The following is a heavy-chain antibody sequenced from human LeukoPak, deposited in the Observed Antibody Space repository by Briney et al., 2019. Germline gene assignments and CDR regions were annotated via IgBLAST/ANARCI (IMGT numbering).Heavy chain of an antibody. CDR3: TRDLHPNGWSDFDS. J-gene: IGHJ4*02. CDR1: GFTFGSCG. CDR2: IWYDGNKK. Sequence: PGRSLRLSCAASGFTFGSCGMHWVRQAPGKGLEWLAIIWYDGNKKYYAESVKGRFTISRDNSKNTLYLQMNSLRAEDTAIYYCTRDLHPNGWSDFDSWGQGTLVTVSS. V-gene: IGHV3-33*01. D-gene: IGHD6-19*01.